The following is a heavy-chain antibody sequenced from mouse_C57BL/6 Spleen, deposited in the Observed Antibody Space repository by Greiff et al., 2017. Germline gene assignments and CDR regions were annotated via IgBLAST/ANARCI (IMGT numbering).Heavy chain of an antibody. CDR1: GYTFTSYW. Sequence: QVHVKQPGAELVKPGASVKLSCKASGYTFTSYWMHWVKQRPGQGLEWIGMIHPNSGSTNYNEKFKSKATLTVDKSSSTAYMQLSSLTSEDSAVYYCSRGGTHRGYYFDYWGQGTTLTVSS. CDR2: IHPNSGST. J-gene: IGHJ2*01. V-gene: IGHV1-64*01. CDR3: SRGGTHRGYYFDY. D-gene: IGHD1-1*02.